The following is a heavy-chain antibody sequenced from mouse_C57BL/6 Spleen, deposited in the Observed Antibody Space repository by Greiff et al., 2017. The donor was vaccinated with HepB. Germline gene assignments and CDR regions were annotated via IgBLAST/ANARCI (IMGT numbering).Heavy chain of an antibody. D-gene: IGHD2-2*01. CDR2: ISDGGSYT. V-gene: IGHV5-4*01. Sequence: EVQVVESGGGLVKPGGSLKLSCAASGFTFSSYAMSWVRQTPEKRLEWVATISDGGSYTYYPDNVKGRFTISRDNAKNNLYLQMSHLKSEDTAMYYCARGGYGYDGGRYFDVWGTGTTVTVSS. J-gene: IGHJ1*03. CDR3: ARGGYGYDGGRYFDV. CDR1: GFTFSSYA.